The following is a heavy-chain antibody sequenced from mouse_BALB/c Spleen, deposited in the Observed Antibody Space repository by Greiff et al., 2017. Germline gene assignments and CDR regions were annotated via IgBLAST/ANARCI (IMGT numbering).Heavy chain of an antibody. CDR2: ISDGGSYT. CDR1: GFTFSYYY. CDR3: VRRWFAY. J-gene: IGHJ3*01. Sequence: EVKLEESGGGLVKPGGSLKLSCAASGFTFSYYYMYWVRQTPEKRLEWVATISDGGSYTYYPDSVKGRFTISRDNAKNNLYLQMSSLKSEDTAMYYCVRRWFAYWGQGTLVTVSA. V-gene: IGHV5-4*02.